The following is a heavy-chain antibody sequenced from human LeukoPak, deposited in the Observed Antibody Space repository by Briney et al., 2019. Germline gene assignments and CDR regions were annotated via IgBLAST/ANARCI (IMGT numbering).Heavy chain of an antibody. V-gene: IGHV1-2*02. J-gene: IGHJ3*02. CDR3: ARNLWFGESSDAFDM. D-gene: IGHD3-10*01. CDR2: INPKSGGT. Sequence: ASVKVSCKASGYSFTGHYMHWVRQAPGQGLEWMGWINPKSGGTNYAQKFQGRDTMTRDTSISTAYMDMSSLTSDETAVYYCARNLWFGESSDAFDMWGQGTMVTVSS. CDR1: GYSFTGHY.